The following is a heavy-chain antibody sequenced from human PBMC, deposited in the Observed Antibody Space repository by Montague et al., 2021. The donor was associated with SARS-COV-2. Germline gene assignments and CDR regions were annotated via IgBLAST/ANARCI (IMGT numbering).Heavy chain of an antibody. J-gene: IGHJ4*02. V-gene: IGHV3-23*01. CDR2: ISKSGDST. Sequence: SLRLSCAASGFTFSTYAMSWVRQAPGKGLEWVSSISKSGDSTFYADSVKGRFTISRDNSKNTLYLQVNSLRAEDTAVYFCAKRPSGPDNWGQGTLVTVSS. CDR3: AKRPSGPDN. CDR1: GFTFSTYA. D-gene: IGHD3-10*01.